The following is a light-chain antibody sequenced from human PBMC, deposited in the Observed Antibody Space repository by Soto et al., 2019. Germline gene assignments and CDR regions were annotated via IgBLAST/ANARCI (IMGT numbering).Light chain of an antibody. CDR1: QDIRKY. V-gene: IGKV1-33*01. CDR3: QQYNSYST. J-gene: IGKJ1*01. CDR2: DAS. Sequence: DIQMTQSPSSLSASVGDRVTITCQASQDIRKYLNWYQQKPGKAPKLLIYDASNLETGVPSRFSGSGSGTDFTLTINSLQPDDFATYYCQQYNSYSTFGQGTKVDIK.